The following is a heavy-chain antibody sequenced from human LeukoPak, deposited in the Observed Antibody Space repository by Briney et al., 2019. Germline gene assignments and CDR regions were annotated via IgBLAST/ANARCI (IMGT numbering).Heavy chain of an antibody. CDR2: MNPNSGNT. V-gene: IGHV1-8*03. J-gene: IGHJ6*03. CDR1: GGTFSSYA. D-gene: IGHD2-8*01. CDR3: ARGAYCTNGVCYYYYMDV. Sequence: ASVKVSCKASGGTFSSYAISWVRQATGQGLEWMGWMNPNSGNTGYAQKFQGRVTITRNTSISTAYMELSSLRSEDTAVYYCARGAYCTNGVCYYYYMDVWGKGTTVTVSS.